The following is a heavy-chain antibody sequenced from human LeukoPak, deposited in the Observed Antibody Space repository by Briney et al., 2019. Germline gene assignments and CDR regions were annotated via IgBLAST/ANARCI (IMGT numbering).Heavy chain of an antibody. D-gene: IGHD6-19*01. CDR2: IYNSGST. CDR1: GGSTSSYY. CDR3: ARVGWGSGWGDYYYSYMDV. V-gene: IGHV4-59*01. Sequence: SETLSLTCTVAGGSTSSYYCTWIRQPSGEGLEWTGYIYNSGSTNYNPSLKSRVTISVDTSKNQFSLKLNSVTAADTAVYYCARVGWGSGWGDYYYSYMDVWGKGTTVTVSS. J-gene: IGHJ6*03.